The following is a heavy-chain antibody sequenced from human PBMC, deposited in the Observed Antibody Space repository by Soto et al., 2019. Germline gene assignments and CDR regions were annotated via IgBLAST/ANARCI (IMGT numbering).Heavy chain of an antibody. D-gene: IGHD3-3*01. CDR3: AKSPEWPNRYFDH. J-gene: IGHJ4*02. CDR2: ITANSGST. CDR1: GFTFSSYA. V-gene: IGHV3-23*01. Sequence: AGGSLRLSCAASGFTFSSYAMVWVRQAPGKGLEWVSTITANSGSTAYGDSVKGRFTISRDNSKSTLYLQMNSLRVEDTAAYYCAKSPEWPNRYFDHWGQGTLVTVSS.